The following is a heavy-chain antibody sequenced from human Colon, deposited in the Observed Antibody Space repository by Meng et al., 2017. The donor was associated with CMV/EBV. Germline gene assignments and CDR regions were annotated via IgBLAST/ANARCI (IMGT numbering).Heavy chain of an antibody. Sequence: QLQAPRTGVVKPSTAMSPTCTVSGGSSSSYCWSWIRQPPGKGLEWIGYMCYSGDTNYTPSLRIRVTISGDTSKNQFSLKLNSVTAADTAVYYCALRGSAAGTFQHWGQGTLVTVSS. D-gene: IGHD6-13*01. CDR3: ALRGSAAGTFQH. J-gene: IGHJ1*01. CDR2: MCYSGDT. CDR1: GGSSSSYC. V-gene: IGHV4-59*01.